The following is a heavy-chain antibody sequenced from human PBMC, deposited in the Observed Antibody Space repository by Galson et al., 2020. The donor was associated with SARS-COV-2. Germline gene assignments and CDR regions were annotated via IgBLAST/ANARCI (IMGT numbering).Heavy chain of an antibody. V-gene: IGHV4-59*08. D-gene: IGHD3-10*01. J-gene: IGHJ5*02. CDR1: GGSISSYY. CDR2: IYYSGST. Sequence: SETLSLTCTVSGGSISSYYWSWIRQPPGKGLEWIGYIYYSGSTNYNPSLKSRVTISVDTSKNQFSLKLSSVTAADTAVYYCARASWLGNWFDPWGQGTLVTVSS. CDR3: ARASWLGNWFDP.